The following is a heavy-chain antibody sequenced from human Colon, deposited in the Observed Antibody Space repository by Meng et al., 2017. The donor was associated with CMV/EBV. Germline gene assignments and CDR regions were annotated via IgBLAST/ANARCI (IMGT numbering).Heavy chain of an antibody. V-gene: IGHV3-23*01. D-gene: IGHD3-22*01. Sequence: AYGFTFSNDAMGWVRQAPGKGREWVSTLSGSGTSTYFADSVKGRLTISRDNSNNTMFLQMNSLRAEDTALYYCVKDQGNSGYYQFDYWGQGSLVTVSS. CDR3: VKDQGNSGYYQFDY. CDR1: GFTFSNDA. J-gene: IGHJ4*02. CDR2: LSGSGTST.